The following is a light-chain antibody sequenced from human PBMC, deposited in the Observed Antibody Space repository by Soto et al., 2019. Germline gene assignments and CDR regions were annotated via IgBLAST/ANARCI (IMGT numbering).Light chain of an antibody. CDR2: AAS. CDR3: HQLNNYPGT. Sequence: IPLTQPPSSLSASVGDRVTITCRASQGMSNYLAWYQQKPGKAPNLLIYAASTLQIEVPSRFSGSGSGTDFTLIVSRIQPEDFASYYCHQLNNYPGTFGLGNKGEIK. V-gene: IGKV1-9*01. CDR1: QGMSNY. J-gene: IGKJ1*01.